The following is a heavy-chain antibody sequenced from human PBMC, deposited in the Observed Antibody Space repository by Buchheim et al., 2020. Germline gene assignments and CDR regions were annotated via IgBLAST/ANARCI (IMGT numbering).Heavy chain of an antibody. J-gene: IGHJ4*02. D-gene: IGHD3-22*01. CDR2: SYYSGST. V-gene: IGHV4-39*01. CDR3: ARGRGTMILFDY. Sequence: QLQLQESGPGLVKPSETLSLTCTVAGGSISSSSYYWGWIRQPPGKGLEWIGSSYYSGSTYYTPSLKSRVTISVDTSKNQLSLNLSSVTAADTAVYYCARGRGTMILFDYWGQGTL. CDR1: GGSISSSSYY.